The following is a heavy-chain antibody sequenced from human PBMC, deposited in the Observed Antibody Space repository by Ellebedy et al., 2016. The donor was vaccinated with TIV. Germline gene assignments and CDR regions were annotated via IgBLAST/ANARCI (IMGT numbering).Heavy chain of an antibody. CDR2: INPSSGST. V-gene: IGHV1-46*01. D-gene: IGHD3-22*01. Sequence: AASVKVSCKASGYTFSNYFVHWVRQAPGQGLEWMGIINPSSGSTTYAQKFQGRVTMTRDTSTSTVYMELSSLRSEDTAVYYCARVGNYYDSSGYDDYWGQGTLVTVSS. CDR3: ARVGNYYDSSGYDDY. CDR1: GYTFSNYF. J-gene: IGHJ4*02.